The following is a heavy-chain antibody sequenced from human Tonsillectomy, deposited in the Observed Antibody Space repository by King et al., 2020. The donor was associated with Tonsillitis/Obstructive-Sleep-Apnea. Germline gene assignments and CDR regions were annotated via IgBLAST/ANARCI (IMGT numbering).Heavy chain of an antibody. D-gene: IGHD5-12*01. CDR3: ARAGFNAFDT. V-gene: IGHV3-33*01. Sequence: VQLVESGGGVVQPGRSLRLSCAASGFAFNNYGIHWVRQAPGKGLEWVAVIWYDGSNKYYADSVKGRFTISGDNSKNTLYLQMNSLRAEDTAVFYCARAGFNAFDTWGQGTMVTVSS. CDR2: IWYDGSNK. CDR1: GFAFNNYG. J-gene: IGHJ3*02.